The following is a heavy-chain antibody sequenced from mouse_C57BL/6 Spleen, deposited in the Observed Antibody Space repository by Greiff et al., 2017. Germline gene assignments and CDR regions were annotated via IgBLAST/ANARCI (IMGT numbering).Heavy chain of an antibody. Sequence: QVQLQQSGAELVRPGASVTLSCKASGYTFTDYEMHWVKQTPVHGLEWIGAIDPETGGTAYNQKFKGKAILTAYKSSSTAYMELRSLTSEDSAVYYCTRDSLAYWGQGTLVTVSA. D-gene: IGHD2-12*01. J-gene: IGHJ3*01. CDR2: IDPETGGT. V-gene: IGHV1-15*01. CDR3: TRDSLAY. CDR1: GYTFTDYE.